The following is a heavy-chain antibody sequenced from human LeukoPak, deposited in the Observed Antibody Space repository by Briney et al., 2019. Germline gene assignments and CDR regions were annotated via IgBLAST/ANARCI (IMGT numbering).Heavy chain of an antibody. CDR1: GGSFSGYY. Sequence: SETLSLTCAVYGGSFSGYYWSWVRQPPGKGLEWIGEINHSGSTNYNPSLKSRVTISVDTSKNQFSLRLSSVTAADTAVYYCARHRHLTKGPFDYWGQGTLVTVSS. D-gene: IGHD3-9*01. V-gene: IGHV4-34*01. CDR2: INHSGST. CDR3: ARHRHLTKGPFDY. J-gene: IGHJ4*02.